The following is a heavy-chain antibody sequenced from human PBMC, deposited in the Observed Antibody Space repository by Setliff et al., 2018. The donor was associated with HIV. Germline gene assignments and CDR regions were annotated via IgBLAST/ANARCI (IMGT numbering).Heavy chain of an antibody. V-gene: IGHV1-46*01. Sequence: ASVKVSCKASGYTFTSYYIHWVRQAPGQGLEWMGIINPSGGGTTYAQTFQDRVTMSRDTSTSTVYMELSGLRSEDTAVYYCAREALHAGGWRGAFDIWGQGTMVTVSS. CDR3: AREALHAGGWRGAFDI. J-gene: IGHJ3*02. CDR1: GYTFTSYY. D-gene: IGHD6-19*01. CDR2: INPSGGGT.